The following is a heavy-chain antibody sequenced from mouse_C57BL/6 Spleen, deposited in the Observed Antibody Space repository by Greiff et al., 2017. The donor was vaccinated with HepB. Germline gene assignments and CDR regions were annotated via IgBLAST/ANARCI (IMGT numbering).Heavy chain of an antibody. V-gene: IGHV1-81*01. Sequence: QVQLQQSGAELARPGASVKLSCKASGYTFTSYGISWVKQRTGQGLEWIGEIYPRSGNTYYNEKFKGKATLTADKSSSTAYMELRSLTSEDSAVYFCARMLVQDWFAYWGQGTLVTVSA. CDR3: ARMLVQDWFAY. J-gene: IGHJ3*01. CDR2: IYPRSGNT. D-gene: IGHD1-1*02. CDR1: GYTFTSYG.